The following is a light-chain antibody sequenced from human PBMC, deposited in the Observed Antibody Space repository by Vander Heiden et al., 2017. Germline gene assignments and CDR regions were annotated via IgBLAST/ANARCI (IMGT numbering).Light chain of an antibody. CDR2: DVS. Sequence: QSALAQAATVSASPGLSIPISCTGSISDIGGYNYVSCYQQHPGKAPKLMIHDVSDRPSGVSNRFSGSKSGNTASLTISGLQAEDEADYYCCSYTSSSTLYVFGTGTNVTVL. CDR3: CSYTSSSTLYV. V-gene: IGLV2-14*03. J-gene: IGLJ1*01. CDR1: ISDIGGYNY.